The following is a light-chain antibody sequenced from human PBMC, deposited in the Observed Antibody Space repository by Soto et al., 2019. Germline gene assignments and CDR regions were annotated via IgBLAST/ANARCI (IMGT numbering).Light chain of an antibody. CDR2: EGS. Sequence: QSALTQPASVSGSPGQSINISCTGTSSDVGSYNLVSWYQQHPGKAPKLMIYEGSKRPSGVSNRFSGSKSGNTASLTIAGLQAEDEADYYCCSYAGSRIFEVFGTGTKLTVL. CDR3: CSYAGSRIFEV. J-gene: IGLJ1*01. CDR1: SSDVGSYNL. V-gene: IGLV2-23*03.